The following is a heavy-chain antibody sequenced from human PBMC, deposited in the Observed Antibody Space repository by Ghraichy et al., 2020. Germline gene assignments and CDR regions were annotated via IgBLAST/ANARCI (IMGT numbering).Heavy chain of an antibody. CDR3: TTEVPTEGTGELDY. Sequence: GGSLRLSCAASGFTFSDAWINWVRQAPGKGLEWVGRIKYKADGAPIDYAAPVKGRFTISRDDSTKTLYLQMNSLKIEDTAVYYCTTEVPTEGTGELDYCAHGTLVTVSS. J-gene: IGHJ4*03. D-gene: IGHD7-27*01. V-gene: IGHV3-15*01. CDR1: GFTFSDAW. CDR2: IKYKADGAPI.